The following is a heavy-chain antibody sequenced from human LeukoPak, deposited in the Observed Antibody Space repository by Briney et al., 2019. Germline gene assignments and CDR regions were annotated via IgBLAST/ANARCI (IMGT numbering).Heavy chain of an antibody. CDR3: ARDPIPGYSGYDADAFDI. CDR1: GYTFTSYD. D-gene: IGHD5-12*01. Sequence: GASVKVSCKASGYTFTSYDINWVRQATGQGLEWMGWMNPNSGNTGYAQKFQGRVTITRNTSISTAYMELSSLRSEDTAVYYCARDPIPGYSGYDADAFDIWGQGTMVTVSS. J-gene: IGHJ3*02. V-gene: IGHV1-8*03. CDR2: MNPNSGNT.